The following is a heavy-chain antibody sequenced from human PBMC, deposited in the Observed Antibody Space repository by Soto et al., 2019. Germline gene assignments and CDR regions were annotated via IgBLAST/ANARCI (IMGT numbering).Heavy chain of an antibody. V-gene: IGHV3-23*01. CDR3: PKGGSTNCSGGGRYHPFDY. CDR2: ISGSGGKT. J-gene: IGHJ4*02. D-gene: IGHD2-15*01. CDR1: GFTFSNYA. Sequence: EVQLLESGGGLEQPGGSLRLSCAASGFTFSNYAMTWVRQAPGKGLEWVSTISGSGGKTWEADSVRGRFTISRDTSKNPLNLQMNSPRADHTAEYYCPKGGSTNCSGGGRYHPFDYWGQGTLDTVSS.